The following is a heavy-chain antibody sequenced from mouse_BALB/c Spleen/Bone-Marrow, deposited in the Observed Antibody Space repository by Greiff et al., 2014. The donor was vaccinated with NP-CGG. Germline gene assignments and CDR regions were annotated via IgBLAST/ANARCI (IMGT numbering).Heavy chain of an antibody. CDR3: ATTDSSGVFAY. V-gene: IGHV14-3*02. Sequence: VQLQQSGAELVKPGASVKLSCTASGFNIKDTYTHWVKQRPEQGLEWIGRLDPANGNTKYDPKFQGKATITADTSSNTAYLQLSSLTSEDTAVYYCATTDSSGVFAYWGQGTLVTVSA. J-gene: IGHJ3*01. CDR2: LDPANGNT. CDR1: GFNIKDTY. D-gene: IGHD3-2*01.